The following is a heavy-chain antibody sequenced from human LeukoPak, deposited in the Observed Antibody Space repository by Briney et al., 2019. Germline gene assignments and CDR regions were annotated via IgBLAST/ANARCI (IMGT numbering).Heavy chain of an antibody. CDR3: AKDLAPSCCQSFDY. D-gene: IGHD2-2*01. CDR1: GFTFSSYA. CDR2: ISGSGGST. Sequence: GVLRLSCAASGFTFSSYAMSWVRKAPGKGLEWVSAISGSGGSTYYADSMKGRFTISRDNSKNTLYLQMNSLRAEDTAVYYCAKDLAPSCCQSFDYWGQGTLVTVSS. V-gene: IGHV3-23*01. J-gene: IGHJ4*02.